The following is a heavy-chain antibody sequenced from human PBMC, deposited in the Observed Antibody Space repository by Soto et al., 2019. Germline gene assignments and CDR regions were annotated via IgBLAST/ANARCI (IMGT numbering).Heavy chain of an antibody. CDR3: ARGLILWFGELSRRGGYYYDMYV. Sequence: QVQLQQWGAGLLKPSETLSLTCAVYGGSFSGYQWTWIRQTPGKGLEWIGEIKASGNITYNPSLKSRVTILVDTAKKQLSPKLSSVTDADTAVYSCARGLILWFGELSRRGGYYYDMYVWGKGTTVTVSS. J-gene: IGHJ6*03. V-gene: IGHV4-34*01. D-gene: IGHD3-10*01. CDR1: GGSFSGYQ. CDR2: IKASGNI.